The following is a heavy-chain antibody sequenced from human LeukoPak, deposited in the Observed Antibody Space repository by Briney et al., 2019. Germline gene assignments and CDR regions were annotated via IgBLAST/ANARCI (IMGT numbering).Heavy chain of an antibody. CDR2: LCFDGGNK. J-gene: IGHJ6*02. CDR3: AVLAVVWSGRGMDV. D-gene: IGHD3-10*01. V-gene: IGHV3-33*01. CDR1: GFTFSNYG. Sequence: GGSLRLSCAASGFTFSNYGMHWVRRPPGKGLEWVALLCFDGGNKYYADSVKGRFTISRDNSKNTLYLQMNSLRAEDTAVYYCAVLAVVWSGRGMDVWGQGTTVTVSS.